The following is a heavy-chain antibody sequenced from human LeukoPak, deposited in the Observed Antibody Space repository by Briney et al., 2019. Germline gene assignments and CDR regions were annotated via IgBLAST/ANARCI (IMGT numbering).Heavy chain of an antibody. CDR3: ARRAITVAPYYFDY. Sequence: LRLSCAASGFTFSNYGMHWVRQPPGKGLEWIGLYYSGTTYYNPSLKSRVTMYADTSKSQFSLKLTSVTAADTAVYFCARRAITVAPYYFDYWGQGTLVTVSS. J-gene: IGHJ4*02. D-gene: IGHD3-10*01. CDR1: GFTFSNYG. V-gene: IGHV4-59*04. CDR2: YYSGTT.